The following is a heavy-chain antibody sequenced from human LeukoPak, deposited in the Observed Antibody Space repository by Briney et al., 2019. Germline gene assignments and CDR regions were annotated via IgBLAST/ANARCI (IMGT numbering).Heavy chain of an antibody. J-gene: IGHJ4*02. CDR2: FSGSGGST. V-gene: IGHV3-23*01. D-gene: IGHD4-17*01. CDR1: GXTFSSYA. CDR3: AKEPPALPTVTPGADY. Sequence: GGSLRLFCAASGXTFSSYAMSWVRQAPGKGLEWVFAFSGSGGSTYYAGSVKGRFTISRDNYKNTLYLQMNSLRAEDTAVYYRAKEPPALPTVTPGADYWGQGTLVTVSS.